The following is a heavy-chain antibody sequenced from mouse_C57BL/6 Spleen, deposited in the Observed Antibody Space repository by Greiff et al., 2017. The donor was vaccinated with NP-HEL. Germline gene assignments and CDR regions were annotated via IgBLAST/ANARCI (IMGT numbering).Heavy chain of an antibody. CDR2: IDPSDSYT. D-gene: IGHD1-1*01. CDR1: GYTFTSYW. J-gene: IGHJ4*01. CDR3: ARWGITTHAMDY. V-gene: IGHV1-69*01. Sequence: QVQLKQPGAELVMPGASVKLSCKASGYTFTSYWMHWVKQRPGQGLEWIGEIDPSDSYTNYNQKFKGKSTLTVDKSSSTAYMQLSSLTSEDSAVYYCARWGITTHAMDYWGQGTSVTVSS.